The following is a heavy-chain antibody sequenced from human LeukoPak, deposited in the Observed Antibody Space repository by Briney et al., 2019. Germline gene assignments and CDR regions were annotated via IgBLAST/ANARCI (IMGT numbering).Heavy chain of an antibody. J-gene: IGHJ4*02. Sequence: GGSLRLSCAASGFTVSSNYMSWVRQAPGKGLEWVSVIYSGGSTYYADSVKGRFTISRDNSKNTLYLQMNSLRAEGTAVYYCATGVDTAMVTSDYWGQGTLVTVSS. CDR3: ATGVDTAMVTSDY. V-gene: IGHV3-53*01. CDR1: GFTVSSNY. CDR2: IYSGGST. D-gene: IGHD5-18*01.